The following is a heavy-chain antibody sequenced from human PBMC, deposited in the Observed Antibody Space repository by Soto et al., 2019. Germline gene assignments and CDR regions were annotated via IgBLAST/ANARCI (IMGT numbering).Heavy chain of an antibody. Sequence: QVQLQESGSGLVKPSQTLSLTCDVSGDSISSGGYSWNWIRQPPGKGLEWIGNIYQSGTTDYNPSLKSRVTISVDRSKHQFSLKLSSVTAADTAVYYCARDNRSGYYFDYWGQGTLVTVSS. J-gene: IGHJ4*02. CDR1: GDSISSGGYS. CDR2: IYQSGTT. CDR3: ARDNRSGYYFDY. D-gene: IGHD3-22*01. V-gene: IGHV4-30-2*01.